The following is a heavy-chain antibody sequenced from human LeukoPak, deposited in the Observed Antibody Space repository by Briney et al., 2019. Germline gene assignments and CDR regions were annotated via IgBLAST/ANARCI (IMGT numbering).Heavy chain of an antibody. J-gene: IGHJ4*02. Sequence: GGSLRLSCAASGFTFSKYWMTWVRQAPGKGLEWVANIKKDGSEKYYVDSVKGRFTISRDNAKNSLYLQMNSLRVEDTAVYYCARGRIIRGYFDYWGQGTLVTVSS. CDR3: ARGRIIRGYFDY. D-gene: IGHD2/OR15-2a*01. CDR1: GFTFSKYW. CDR2: IKKDGSEK. V-gene: IGHV3-7*02.